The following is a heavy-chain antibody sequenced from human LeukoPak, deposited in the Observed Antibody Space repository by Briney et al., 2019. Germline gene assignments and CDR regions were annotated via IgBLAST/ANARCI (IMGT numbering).Heavy chain of an antibody. J-gene: IGHJ6*02. D-gene: IGHD4-11*01. CDR2: IYSGGST. CDR1: GFIVSSYY. Sequence: GGSLRLSCAASGFIVSSYYMTWVRQAPGKGLEWVSVIYSGGSTYYADSMKGRFAISRDSSKNTIFLQMNSLRVEDTAVYCCARSYSNHRFGMDVWGLGTTVTVS. V-gene: IGHV3-66*01. CDR3: ARSYSNHRFGMDV.